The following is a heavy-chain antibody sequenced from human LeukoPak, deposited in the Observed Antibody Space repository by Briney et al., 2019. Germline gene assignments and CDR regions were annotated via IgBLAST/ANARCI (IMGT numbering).Heavy chain of an antibody. Sequence: GGSLRLSCEASGFTFWNYGVHWVRQAPGKGLEWVSLISYNGGNQYYADSVKGRFTISRDKSKNTVFLQMNSLRDDDTALYFCAKSSGYSDYAWFDSWGQGTLVTVSS. D-gene: IGHD4-17*01. CDR3: AKSSGYSDYAWFDS. CDR2: ISYNGGNQ. V-gene: IGHV3-30*18. CDR1: GFTFWNYG. J-gene: IGHJ5*01.